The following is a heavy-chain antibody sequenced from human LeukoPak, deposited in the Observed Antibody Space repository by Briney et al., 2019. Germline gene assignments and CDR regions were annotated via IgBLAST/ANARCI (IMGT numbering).Heavy chain of an antibody. Sequence: SQTLSLTCTVSGYSISSGYYWGWIRQPPGKGLEWIGSIYHSGSTYYNPSLKSRVTISVDTSKNQFSLKLSSVTAADTAVYYCAIRLVDCSSTSCAPDDYWGQGTLVTVSS. J-gene: IGHJ4*02. V-gene: IGHV4-38-2*02. CDR2: IYHSGST. CDR3: AIRLVDCSSTSCAPDDY. CDR1: GYSISSGYY. D-gene: IGHD2-2*01.